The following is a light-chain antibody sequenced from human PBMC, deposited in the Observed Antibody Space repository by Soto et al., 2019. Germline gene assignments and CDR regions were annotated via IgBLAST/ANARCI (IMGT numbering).Light chain of an antibody. V-gene: IGKV3-20*01. Sequence: FRSTLCRYPGEISAVSVLASQSVSNNYLAWYQQKPGQAPRLLIYGASNRATGIPDRFSGSGSGTDFPLTITILEPQDIPVYYCSLHGRFGTCGQGTKVDIK. J-gene: IGKJ1*01. CDR3: SLHGRFGT. CDR1: QSVSNNY. CDR2: GAS.